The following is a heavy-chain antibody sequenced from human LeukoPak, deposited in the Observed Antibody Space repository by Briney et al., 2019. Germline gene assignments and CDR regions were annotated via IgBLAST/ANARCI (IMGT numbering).Heavy chain of an antibody. CDR3: ARDLDHNMDV. J-gene: IGHJ6*02. Sequence: GGSLRLSCVASGFTFSDHYMSWIRQAPGKGLEWVSYVTSSSTYTNYADSVKGRFTISRDNAKNSLYLQMNSLRAEDTAVYYCARDLDHNMDVWGQGTTVTVSS. CDR2: VTSSSTYT. V-gene: IGHV3-11*06. CDR1: GFTFSDHY. D-gene: IGHD3/OR15-3a*01.